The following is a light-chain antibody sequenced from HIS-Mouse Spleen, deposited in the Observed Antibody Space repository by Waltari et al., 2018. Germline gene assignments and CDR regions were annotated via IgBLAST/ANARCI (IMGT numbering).Light chain of an antibody. CDR1: PGLRRS. V-gene: IGKV1-9*01. Sequence: DIQLTQSTSFLSASVGDRVPIPCRASPGLRRSLAWYQHKPGKAPKLLIYAASTLQSGVPSRFSGSGSGTEFTLTISSLQPEDFATYYCQQLNSYPQETFGGGTKVEIK. CDR3: QQLNSYPQET. CDR2: AAS. J-gene: IGKJ4*01.